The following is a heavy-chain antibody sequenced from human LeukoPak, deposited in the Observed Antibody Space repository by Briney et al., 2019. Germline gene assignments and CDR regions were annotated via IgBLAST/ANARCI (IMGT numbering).Heavy chain of an antibody. CDR2: ISSTSTYI. Sequence: GGSLRLSCAASGFTFNSYSMNWVRQAPGKGLEWVSSISSTSTYIYYADSVKGRFTISRDNARNSLYLQMNSLRAEDTAVYYCAKDEAPFCSGTSCYRGMDVWGQGTTVTVSS. D-gene: IGHD2-2*02. CDR3: AKDEAPFCSGTSCYRGMDV. CDR1: GFTFNSYS. J-gene: IGHJ6*02. V-gene: IGHV3-21*01.